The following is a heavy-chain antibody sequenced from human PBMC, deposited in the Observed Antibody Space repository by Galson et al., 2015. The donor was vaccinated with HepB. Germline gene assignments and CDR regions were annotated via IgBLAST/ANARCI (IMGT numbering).Heavy chain of an antibody. J-gene: IGHJ4*02. CDR1: GYRFTNYW. D-gene: IGHD1/OR15-1a*01. CDR2: IDPSDSYI. CDR3: ARHVHNNRWSYFDS. Sequence: QSGAEVKKPGESLRISCKGSGYRFTNYWISWVRQMPGKGLEWMGRIDPSDSYIKYSPSFQGHVTISADKSISTAYLQWSSLKASDTAMYYCARHVHNNRWSYFDSWGQGTPVTVSS. V-gene: IGHV5-10-1*01.